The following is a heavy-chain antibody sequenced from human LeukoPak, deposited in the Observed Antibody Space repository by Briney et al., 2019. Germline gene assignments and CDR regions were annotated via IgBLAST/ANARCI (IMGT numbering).Heavy chain of an antibody. CDR3: ARSSWSSSWCDY. CDR2: MNPKSSNT. CDR1: RYTLTSYD. Sequence: ASVKVSCKPSRYTLTSYDINSVPHTTEQGLERMGWMNPKSSNTGYAQKFQGRVTMTRNTSISTAYMELSRLRSEDTAVYYCARSSWSSSWCDYWGQGTLVTVSS. V-gene: IGHV1-8*01. J-gene: IGHJ4*02. D-gene: IGHD6-13*01.